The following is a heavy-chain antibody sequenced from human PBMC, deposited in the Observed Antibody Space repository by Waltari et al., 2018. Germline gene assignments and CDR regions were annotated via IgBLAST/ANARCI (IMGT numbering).Heavy chain of an antibody. CDR1: GYTFTGYS. V-gene: IGHV1-2*02. D-gene: IGHD6-13*01. Sequence: QVQLVQSGAEVKKPGASVKVSCKASGYTFTGYSMHCVRQAPGQGLEWMGWINPNSGGTNYAQKFQGRVTMTRDTSISTAYMELSRLRSDDTAVYYCARGSGTPRGSSWYRGYFQHWGQGTLVTVSS. CDR3: ARGSGTPRGSSWYRGYFQH. CDR2: INPNSGGT. J-gene: IGHJ1*01.